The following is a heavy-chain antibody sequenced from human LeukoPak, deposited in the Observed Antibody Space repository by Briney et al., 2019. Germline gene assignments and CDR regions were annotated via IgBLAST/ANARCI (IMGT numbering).Heavy chain of an antibody. CDR3: ARERMVRGVFNLFDP. J-gene: IGHJ5*02. CDR1: GGTFSSYA. CDR2: IIPIFGTA. Sequence: ASVKVSCKASGGTFSSYAISWVRQAPGQGLEWMGGIIPIFGTANYAQKFQGRVTITADESTSTAYMELSSLRSEDTAVYYCARERMVRGVFNLFDPWGQGTLVTVSS. V-gene: IGHV1-69*13. D-gene: IGHD3-10*01.